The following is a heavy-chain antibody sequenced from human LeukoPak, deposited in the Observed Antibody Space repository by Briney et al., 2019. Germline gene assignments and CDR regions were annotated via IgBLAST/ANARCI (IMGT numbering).Heavy chain of an antibody. V-gene: IGHV3-7*04. Sequence: GGSLRLSCAASGFTFSNYWMTWVRQAPGKGLEWVANIKQDGGDKYYVDSVKGRFTISRDNAKNSLYLQMNSLRAGDTAVYYGARGRGEDYWGQGTLVTVSS. CDR2: IKQDGGDK. CDR3: ARGRGEDY. D-gene: IGHD3-16*01. CDR1: GFTFSNYW. J-gene: IGHJ4*02.